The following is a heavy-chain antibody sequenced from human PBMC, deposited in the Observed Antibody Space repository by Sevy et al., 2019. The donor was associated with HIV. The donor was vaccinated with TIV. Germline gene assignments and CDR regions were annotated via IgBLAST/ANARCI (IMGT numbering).Heavy chain of an antibody. CDR3: AREPGGYDYDYGMDV. CDR1: GGSITSSNYY. V-gene: IGHV4-39*02. CDR2: VYYTWLT. D-gene: IGHD5-12*01. J-gene: IGHJ6*02. Sequence: SETLSLTCSASGGSITSSNYYWGWIRQPPGKGLEWIGSVYYTWLTYYNPSLKSRVTISVDTSKNHFSLNLNSVTAADTAIYYCAREPGGYDYDYGMDVWGQGTTVTVSS.